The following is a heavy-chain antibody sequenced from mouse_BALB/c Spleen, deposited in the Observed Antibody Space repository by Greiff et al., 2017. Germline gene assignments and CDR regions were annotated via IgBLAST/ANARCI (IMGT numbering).Heavy chain of an antibody. D-gene: IGHD5-5*01. CDR2: IDPANGNT. Sequence: VQLKESGAELVKPGASVKLSCTASGFNIKDTYMHWVKQRPEQGLEWIGRIDPANGNTKYDPKFQGKATITADTSSNTAYLQLSSLTSEDTAVYYCARGLPRDWGQGTTLTVSS. V-gene: IGHV14-3*02. CDR3: ARGLPRD. J-gene: IGHJ2*01. CDR1: GFNIKDTY.